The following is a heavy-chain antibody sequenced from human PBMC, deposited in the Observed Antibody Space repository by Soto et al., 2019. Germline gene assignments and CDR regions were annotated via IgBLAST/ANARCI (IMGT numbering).Heavy chain of an antibody. CDR2: IYYIGST. D-gene: IGHD3-10*01. J-gene: IGHJ3*02. CDR1: GGSISSGVYY. V-gene: IGHV4-31*03. CDR3: ARDSPDYYGSGSYYKPDHDVLDI. Sequence: SETLSLTCTVSGGSISSGVYYWSWIRHHSGNGLEWIGYIYYIGSTYYNPSLKSRVTISVDTSKNQFSLKLSSVTAADTAVYYSARDSPDYYGSGSYYKPDHDVLDIWGQ.